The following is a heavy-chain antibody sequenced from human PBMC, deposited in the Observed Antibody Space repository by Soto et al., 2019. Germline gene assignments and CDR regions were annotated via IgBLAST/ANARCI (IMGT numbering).Heavy chain of an antibody. V-gene: IGHV4-61*01. D-gene: IGHD3-9*01. CDR1: GHSVSSGIYY. Sequence: PSETLSLTXTLSGHSVSSGIYYWTWVRQPPGKGLEWIGYIYDGGSTNYSPSLKSRVSISVDTSKNQFSLKVTSVTAADTAVYYCARGLNYDILTGAYYYYGLDVWGQGTTVTVSS. CDR2: IYDGGST. CDR3: ARGLNYDILTGAYYYYGLDV. J-gene: IGHJ6*02.